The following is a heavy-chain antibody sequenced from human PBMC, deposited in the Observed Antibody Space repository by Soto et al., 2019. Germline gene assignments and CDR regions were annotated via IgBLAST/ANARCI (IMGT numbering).Heavy chain of an antibody. Sequence: GGSLRLSCAASGFTFSDYYMSWIRQAPGKGLEWVSYISSSGSTIYYADSVKGRFTISRDNAKNSLYLQMNCLRAEDTAVYYCASGCFPAGSCYLTRPASQYNWFDPWGQGTLVTVSS. CDR1: GFTFSDYY. V-gene: IGHV3-11*01. J-gene: IGHJ5*02. CDR3: ASGCFPAGSCYLTRPASQYNWFDP. D-gene: IGHD2-15*01. CDR2: ISSSGSTI.